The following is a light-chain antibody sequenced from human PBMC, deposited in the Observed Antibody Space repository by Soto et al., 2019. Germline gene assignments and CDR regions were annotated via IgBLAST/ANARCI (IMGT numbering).Light chain of an antibody. V-gene: IGLV2-14*01. CDR1: SSDVGAYNY. CDR2: EVN. CDR3: SSYTSSSTWV. J-gene: IGLJ3*02. Sequence: QSALTQPASVSGSPGQSITISCTGTSSDVGAYNYVSWYQQHPGKAPKLMIYEVNNRPSWVSNRFSGSKSGNTASLTISGLQAEDEADYYCSSYTSSSTWVFGGGTKVTVL.